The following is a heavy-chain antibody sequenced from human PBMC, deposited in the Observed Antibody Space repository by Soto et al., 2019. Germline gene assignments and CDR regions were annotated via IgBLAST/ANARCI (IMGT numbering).Heavy chain of an antibody. V-gene: IGHV3-30*18. Sequence: PLRLSCAASGFAFSNYGMHWVRQAPGQGLEWVAVISYDGSNKYYADSVKGRFTISRDNSKNTLYLQMNSLRAEDTAVYYCAKDGIHWGQGTLVTVSS. CDR1: GFAFSNYG. CDR2: ISYDGSNK. D-gene: IGHD1-26*01. CDR3: AKDGIH. J-gene: IGHJ4*02.